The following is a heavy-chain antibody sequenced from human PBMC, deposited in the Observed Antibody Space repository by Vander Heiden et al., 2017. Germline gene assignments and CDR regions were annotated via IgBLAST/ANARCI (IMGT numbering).Heavy chain of an antibody. CDR2: FDPENGET. J-gene: IGHJ6*02. V-gene: IGHV1-24*01. CDR3: ATIKVVRWQPLYGDCGYTYQGLDL. D-gene: IGHD5-12*01. CDR1: GYPRTKLS. Sequence: QVQLVQSGSEVKKPGASVKVSCKISGYPRTKLSMHWVRPAPGQGLEWMGGFDPENGETIYAQKFQGRVVMTEDTATDTAYMELGSLTSDDTAVYYCATIKVVRWQPLYGDCGYTYQGLDLWGRGTTVTVSS.